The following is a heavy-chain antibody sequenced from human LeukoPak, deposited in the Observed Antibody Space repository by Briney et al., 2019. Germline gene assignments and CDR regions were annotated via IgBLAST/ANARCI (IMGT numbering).Heavy chain of an antibody. CDR2: ILGDGRT. CDR3: AKTVDFWSGNYVRYFDY. CDR1: GFIFSGYT. Sequence: GGSLRLSCAASGFIFSGYTMNWVRQAPGKGLEWVSGILGDGRTYYADSVKGRFSISRDSSKNTLFLQMISLRAEDTAVYYCAKTVDFWSGNYVRYFDYWGQGTLVTVSS. J-gene: IGHJ4*02. V-gene: IGHV3-23*01. D-gene: IGHD3-3*01.